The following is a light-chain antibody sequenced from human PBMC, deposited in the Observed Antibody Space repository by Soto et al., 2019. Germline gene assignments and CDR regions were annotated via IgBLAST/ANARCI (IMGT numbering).Light chain of an antibody. V-gene: IGLV2-8*01. CDR3: SSFAGSKNFKVV. Sequence: QSVLTQPPSASGSPGQSVTISCTGTSSDIGGYDYVSWYQQHPGNAPRLMIYEVTKRPSGVPDRFSGSKSGNTASLTVSGLQAEDEADYYCSSFAGSKNFKVVFGGGTKLTVL. CDR2: EVT. CDR1: SSDIGGYDY. J-gene: IGLJ2*01.